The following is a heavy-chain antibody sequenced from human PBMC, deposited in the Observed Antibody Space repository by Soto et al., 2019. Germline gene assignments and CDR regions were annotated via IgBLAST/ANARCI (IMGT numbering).Heavy chain of an antibody. CDR3: ARARELYCSGGSCYYFDY. CDR1: GGSISSYY. CDR2: IYHSGST. D-gene: IGHD2-15*01. J-gene: IGHJ4*02. V-gene: IGHV4-59*12. Sequence: SETLSLTCTVSGGSISSYYLSWIRQPPGKGLEWIGYIYHSGSTYYNPTLKSRVTISVDRSKNQFSLKLSSVTAADTAVYYCARARELYCSGGSCYYFDYWGQGTLVTVSS.